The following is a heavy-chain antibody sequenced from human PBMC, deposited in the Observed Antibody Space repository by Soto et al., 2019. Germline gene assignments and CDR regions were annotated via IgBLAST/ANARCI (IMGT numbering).Heavy chain of an antibody. CDR3: XXXXXXXXXXXDM. V-gene: IGHV3-33*01. CDR2: ILNXXSKE. CDR1: GFTFRNYG. Sequence: QMQLVESGGGVVQPGRSLRLSCAASGFTFRNYGMHWVRQAPGKGLEWVSLILNXXSKEYYRDSVKGRFTISRDNSRXXXXXXXXXXXXXXXXXXXXXXXXXXXXXXXDMWGQGTMVSVSS. J-gene: IGHJ3*02.